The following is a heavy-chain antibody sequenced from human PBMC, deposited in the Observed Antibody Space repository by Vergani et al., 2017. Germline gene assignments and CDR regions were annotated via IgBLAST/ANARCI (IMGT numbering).Heavy chain of an antibody. CDR3: ARPQRTIFGVVILEYMDV. J-gene: IGHJ6*03. D-gene: IGHD3-3*01. Sequence: EVQLVESGGGLIQPGGSLRLSCAASGFTVSSNYMSWVRQAPGKGLEWVSVIYSGGSTYYADSVKGRFTIPRDNSKNTLYLQMNSLRAEDTAVYYCARPQRTIFGVVILEYMDVWGKGTTVTVSS. V-gene: IGHV3-53*01. CDR1: GFTVSSNY. CDR2: IYSGGST.